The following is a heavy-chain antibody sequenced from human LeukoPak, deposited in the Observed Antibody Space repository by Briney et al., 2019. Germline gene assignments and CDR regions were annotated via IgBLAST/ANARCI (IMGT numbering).Heavy chain of an antibody. D-gene: IGHD6-13*01. CDR3: ASTPSPVLAAAGTDYYYYYGMDV. CDR2: ISSSGSTI. V-gene: IGHV3-48*03. Sequence: PGGSLRLSCAASGFTFSSYEMNWVRQAPGKGLEWVSYISSSGSTIYYADSVKGRFTISRDNAKNSLYLQMNSLRAEGTAVYYCASTPSPVLAAAGTDYYYYYGMDVWGQGTTVTVSS. J-gene: IGHJ6*02. CDR1: GFTFSSYE.